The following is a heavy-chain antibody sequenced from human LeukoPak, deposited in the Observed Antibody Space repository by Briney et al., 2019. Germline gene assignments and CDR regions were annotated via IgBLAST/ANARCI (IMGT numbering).Heavy chain of an antibody. CDR3: ARSSYYYDSSGYSYYNYYYMDV. D-gene: IGHD3-22*01. CDR1: GGSISSYY. CDR2: IYYSGST. Sequence: SETLSLICTVSGGSISSYYWNWIRQPPGKGLEWIGYIYYSGSTNYNPSLKSRLTISVDTSKNQFSLKLSSVTAADTAVYYCARSSYYYDSSGYSYYNYYYMDVWGKATTVTVSS. J-gene: IGHJ6*03. V-gene: IGHV4-59*01.